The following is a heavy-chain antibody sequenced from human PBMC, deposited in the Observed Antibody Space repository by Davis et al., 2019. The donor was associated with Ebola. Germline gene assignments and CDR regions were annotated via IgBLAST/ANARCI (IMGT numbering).Heavy chain of an antibody. CDR1: GFTFSSYE. CDR2: ISSSGSTI. V-gene: IGHV3-48*03. Sequence: GESLKIPCAAPGFTFSSYEMNWVRQAPGKGLEWVSYISSSGSTIYYADSVKGRFTISRDNSKNTLYLQMNSLRAEDTAVYYCARSISEWELLSPDYWGQGTLVTVSS. J-gene: IGHJ4*02. D-gene: IGHD1-26*01. CDR3: ARSISEWELLSPDY.